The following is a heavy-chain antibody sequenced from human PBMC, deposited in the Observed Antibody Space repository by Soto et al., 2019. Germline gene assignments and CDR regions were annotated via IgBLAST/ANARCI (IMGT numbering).Heavy chain of an antibody. CDR2: IYYSGST. Sequence: QLQLQESGPGLVKPSETLSLTCTVSGASISSSTYYWGWIRQPPGKGLEWIGSIYYSGSTYYDPSLTRRLTLSKDTAKHRWTLKLSSVTAADTAVFYCAVGSSGSYFVCWGQGTLVTVSS. CDR1: GASISSSTYY. CDR3: AVGSSGSYFVC. D-gene: IGHD1-26*01. J-gene: IGHJ4*02. V-gene: IGHV4-39*01.